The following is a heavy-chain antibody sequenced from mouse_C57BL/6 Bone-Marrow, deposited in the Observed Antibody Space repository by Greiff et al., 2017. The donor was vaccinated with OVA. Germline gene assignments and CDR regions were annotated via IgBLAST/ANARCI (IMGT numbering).Heavy chain of an antibody. Sequence: VQGVESGPGLVAPSQSLSITCTVSGFSLTSYGVDWVRQPPGKGLEWLGVICGGGSTNYNSALMSSLCISKDNSKRQVFLKMKSMQTDDTAVYYCGLRLCFYAMDNWGQGTSVTVSS. CDR3: GLRLCFYAMDN. D-gene: IGHD3-1*01. CDR1: GFSLTSYG. CDR2: ICGGGST. J-gene: IGHJ4*01. V-gene: IGHV2-9*01.